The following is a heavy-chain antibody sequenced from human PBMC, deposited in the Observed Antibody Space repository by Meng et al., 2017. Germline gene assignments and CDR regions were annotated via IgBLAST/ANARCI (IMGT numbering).Heavy chain of an antibody. J-gene: IGHJ4*02. D-gene: IGHD4-17*01. CDR1: GGTFSSYD. V-gene: IGHV1-69*05. Sequence: SVKVSCKASGGTFSSYDISWVRQAPGQGLEWMGGIIPICGTANYAQKFQGRVTITTDASTSTAYMELSSLRSEDTAVYYCARGRGDFLPYYFDYWGQGTLVTVSS. CDR2: IIPICGTA. CDR3: ARGRGDFLPYYFDY.